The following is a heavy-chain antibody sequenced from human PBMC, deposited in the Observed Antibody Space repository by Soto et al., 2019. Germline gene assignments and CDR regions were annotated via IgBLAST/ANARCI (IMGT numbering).Heavy chain of an antibody. CDR3: ARENRHYDFWSGYSTQYYGMDV. Sequence: GGSLRLSCSASGFTFSSYAMHWVRQAPGKGLEWVAVISYDGSNKYYADSVKGRFTISRDNSKNTLYLQMNSLRAEDTAVYYCARENRHYDFWSGYSTQYYGMDVWGQGTTVTVSS. CDR1: GFTFSSYA. D-gene: IGHD3-3*01. J-gene: IGHJ6*02. CDR2: ISYDGSNK. V-gene: IGHV3-30-3*01.